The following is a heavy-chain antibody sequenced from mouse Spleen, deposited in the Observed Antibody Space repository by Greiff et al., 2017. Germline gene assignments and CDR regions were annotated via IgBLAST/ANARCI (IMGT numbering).Heavy chain of an antibody. D-gene: IGHD4-1*01. CDR2: ISSGGGNT. J-gene: IGHJ2*01. Sequence: DVMLVESGGGLVKRGGSLKLSCAASGFTFSSYAMSWVRQTPEKRLEWVATISSGGGNTYYPDSVKGRFTISRDNAKNTLYLQMSSLKSEDTAMYYCARHGTGTSFDYWGQGTTLTVSS. V-gene: IGHV5-9*01. CDR3: ARHGTGTSFDY. CDR1: GFTFSSYA.